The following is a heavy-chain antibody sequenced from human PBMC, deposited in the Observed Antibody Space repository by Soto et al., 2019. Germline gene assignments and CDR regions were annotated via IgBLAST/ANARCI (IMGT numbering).Heavy chain of an antibody. CDR3: ARGRRGYDFWSGYFPPERYYYYGMDV. CDR2: INHSGST. J-gene: IGHJ6*02. Sequence: SETLSLTCAVYGGSFSGYYWSWIRQPPGKGLEWIGEINHSGSTNYNPSLKSRVTISVDASKDQFSLKLSSVTAADTAVYYCARGRRGYDFWSGYFPPERYYYYGMDVWGQGTTVTVSS. D-gene: IGHD3-3*01. V-gene: IGHV4-34*01. CDR1: GGSFSGYY.